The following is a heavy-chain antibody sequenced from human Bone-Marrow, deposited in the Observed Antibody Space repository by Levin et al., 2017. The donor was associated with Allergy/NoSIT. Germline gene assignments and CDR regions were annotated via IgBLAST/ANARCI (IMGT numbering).Heavy chain of an antibody. CDR2: ISSSSSYI. CDR3: RILPVQKNYYGSGSPPYYYGMDV. J-gene: IGHJ6*02. D-gene: IGHD3-10*01. V-gene: IGHV3-21*01. CDR1: GFTFSSYS. Sequence: PGGSLRLSCAASGFTFSSYSMNWVRQAPGKGLEWVSSISSSSSYIYYADSVKGRFTISRDNAKNSLYLQMNSLRAEDTAVYYCRILPVQKNYYGSGSPPYYYGMDVWGQGTTVTVSS.